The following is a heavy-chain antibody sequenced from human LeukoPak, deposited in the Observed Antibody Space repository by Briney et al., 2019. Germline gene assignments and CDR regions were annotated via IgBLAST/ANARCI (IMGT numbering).Heavy chain of an antibody. Sequence: PSDTVSVTCAVYGESFSGYFRRWVRQPPGKGLEWIGEINPSGTTKYNPPLTSRVTTLVNTSKNHSSLMLTPVRASDTAAYYCAGSRPLRTSTSISEPNNDWFDPRGQGALFSVSS. CDR3: AGSRPLRTSTSISEPNNDWFDP. V-gene: IGHV4-34*01. D-gene: IGHD2-2*01. CDR2: INPSGTT. J-gene: IGHJ5*02. CDR1: GESFSGYF.